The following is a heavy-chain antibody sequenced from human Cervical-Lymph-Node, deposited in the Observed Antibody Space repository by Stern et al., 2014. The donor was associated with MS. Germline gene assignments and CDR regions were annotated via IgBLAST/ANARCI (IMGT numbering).Heavy chain of an antibody. CDR2: ISPYSGGA. V-gene: IGHV1-2*04. J-gene: IGHJ6*02. CDR3: AREDTAMVLGRHYGMDV. CDR1: GYTFNDYY. Sequence: QVQLVQSGAEVRKPGASVKVSCQASGYTFNDYYLHWVRQAPGQGLEWMGCISPYSGGAKYAQKFQGWVTMTSDTSIRTIYMELSRLRSDDTAVYYCAREDTAMVLGRHYGMDVWGQGTAVTVSS. D-gene: IGHD5-18*01.